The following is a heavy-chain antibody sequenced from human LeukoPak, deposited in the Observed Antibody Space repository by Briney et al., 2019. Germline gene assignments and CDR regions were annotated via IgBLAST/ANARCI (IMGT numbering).Heavy chain of an antibody. CDR1: GFTFSSYS. CDR2: ISSSSSTI. D-gene: IGHD3-22*01. J-gene: IGHJ4*02. Sequence: GGSLRLSCAASGFTFSSYSMNWVRQAPGKGLEWVSYISSSSSTIYYADSVKGRFTISRDNAKNSLYLQMNSLRDEDTAVYYCARELGYYYDSSGYYFPAGYWGQGTLVTVSS. V-gene: IGHV3-48*02. CDR3: ARELGYYYDSSGYYFPAGY.